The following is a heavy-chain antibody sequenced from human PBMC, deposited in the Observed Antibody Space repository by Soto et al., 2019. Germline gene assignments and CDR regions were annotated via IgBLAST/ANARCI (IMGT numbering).Heavy chain of an antibody. D-gene: IGHD6-13*01. CDR3: RRSSRYSTDV. CDR1: GGSISSSSY. V-gene: IGHV4-39*01. J-gene: IGHJ6*02. Sequence: SETLSLTCTVSGGSISSSSYWGWIRQPPGKGLEWIGSIYSIGSTYYNPSLKSRVTISVDTSKNQFSLKLSSVTAADTAVYYCRRSSRYSTDVWGQGTTLTVSS. CDR2: IYSIGST.